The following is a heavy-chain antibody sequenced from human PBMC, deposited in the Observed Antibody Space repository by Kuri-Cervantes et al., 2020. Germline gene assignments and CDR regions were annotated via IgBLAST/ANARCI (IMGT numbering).Heavy chain of an antibody. V-gene: IGHV3-11*04. Sequence: GGSLKTSCAASGFSFSAYHMSWNRQAPGKGLEWVSHISSIGDTIYYADSLKGRFTISRNNAKDFLYLQMNSLGAEDTALYYCARDALNLVPPNWFDPWGQGTMVTVSS. D-gene: IGHD6-13*01. CDR1: GFSFSAYH. J-gene: IGHJ5*02. CDR3: ARDALNLVPPNWFDP. CDR2: ISSIGDTI.